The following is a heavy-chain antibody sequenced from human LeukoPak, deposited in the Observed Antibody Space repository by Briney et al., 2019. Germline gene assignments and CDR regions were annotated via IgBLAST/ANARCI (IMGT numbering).Heavy chain of an antibody. V-gene: IGHV3-30*03. CDR3: ARTLRLKTPRAFDI. CDR2: ISYDGSNK. D-gene: IGHD6-25*01. CDR1: GFTFSSYG. Sequence: GGSLRLSCAASGFTFSSYGMYWVRQAPGKGLEWVAVISYDGSNKYYADSVKGRFTISRDNAKNSLYLQMNSLRAEDTAVYYCARTLRLKTPRAFDIWGQGTMVTVSS. J-gene: IGHJ3*02.